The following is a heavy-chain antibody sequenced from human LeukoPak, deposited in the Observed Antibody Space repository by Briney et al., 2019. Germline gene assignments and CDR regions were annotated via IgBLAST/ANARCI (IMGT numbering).Heavy chain of an antibody. CDR2: IYPGDSDT. V-gene: IGHV5-51*01. CDR1: GYSFTTNW. CDR3: ARFHSSGYSRWFDP. D-gene: IGHD3-22*01. J-gene: IGHJ5*02. Sequence: GESLKISCKSSGYSFTTNWIGWVRQMPGKGLEWMGIIYPGDSDTRYNPSFQGQVTISADKSISTAYLQWSSLKASDTAMYYCARFHSSGYSRWFDPWGQGTLVTVSS.